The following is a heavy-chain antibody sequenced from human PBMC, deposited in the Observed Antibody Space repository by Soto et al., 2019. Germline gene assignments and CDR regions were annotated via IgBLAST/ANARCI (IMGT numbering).Heavy chain of an antibody. CDR1: GFAFTNAW. CDR3: TAVAYGDYVSDY. CDR2: IRSQIDGGTT. Sequence: EVELVESGGVLVEPGGSLRLSCAASGFAFTNAWMTWVRQAPGKALEWVGRIRSQIDGGTTDSAAPVKGRFTISRDDSKNAPYLQMNSLKTEDTAVYDCTAVAYGDYVSDYWGQGTLVTVSS. D-gene: IGHD4-17*01. V-gene: IGHV3-15*01. J-gene: IGHJ4*02.